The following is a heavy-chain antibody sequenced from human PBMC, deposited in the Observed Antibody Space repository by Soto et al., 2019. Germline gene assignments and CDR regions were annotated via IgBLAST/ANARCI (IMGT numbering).Heavy chain of an antibody. D-gene: IGHD3-10*01. CDR1: GYSFTSYW. Sequence: GESLKISCKGSGYSFTSYWIGWVRQMPGKGLEWMGIIYPSDSYTNYSPSFQGHVTISADKSISTAYLQWSSLKASDTAMYYCARLVLPRGYYYYYGMDVWGQGTTVTAP. J-gene: IGHJ6*02. CDR2: IYPSDSYT. V-gene: IGHV5-10-1*01. CDR3: ARLVLPRGYYYYYGMDV.